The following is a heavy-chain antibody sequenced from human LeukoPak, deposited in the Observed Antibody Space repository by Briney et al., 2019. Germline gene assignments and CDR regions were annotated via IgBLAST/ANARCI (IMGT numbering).Heavy chain of an antibody. CDR1: GYTFTSYY. J-gene: IGHJ4*02. CDR3: ARDGDIVLMVYASHFDY. V-gene: IGHV1-46*01. Sequence: ASVKVSCKASGYTFTSYYMHWVRQAPGQGLEWMGIINPSGGSTSYARKFQGRVTMTRDTSMSTVYMELSSLRSEDTAVYYCARDGDIVLMVYASHFDYWGQGTLVTVSS. CDR2: INPSGGST. D-gene: IGHD2-8*01.